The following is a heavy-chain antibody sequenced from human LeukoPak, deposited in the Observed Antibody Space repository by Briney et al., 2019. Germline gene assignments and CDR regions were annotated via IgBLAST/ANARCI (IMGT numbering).Heavy chain of an antibody. CDR2: IYYSGST. J-gene: IGHJ3*02. CDR1: GGSVSSGSYY. D-gene: IGHD3-3*01. Sequence: SETLSLTCTVSGGSVSSGSYYWSWIRQPPGKGLEWIGYIYYSGSTNYNPSLKSRVTISVDTSKNQFSLKLSSVTAADTAVFYCARVASGYDVFDIWGQRTIATVSS. V-gene: IGHV4-61*01. CDR3: ARVASGYDVFDI.